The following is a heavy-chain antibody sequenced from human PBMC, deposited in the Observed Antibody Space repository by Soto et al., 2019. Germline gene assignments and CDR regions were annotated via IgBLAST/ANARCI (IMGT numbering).Heavy chain of an antibody. CDR1: GYTFTSYY. CDR3: AREEGYYYDSTGYYFY. D-gene: IGHD3-22*01. V-gene: IGHV1-46*04. CDR2: INPSGGST. J-gene: IGHJ4*02. Sequence: QVQLVQSGAEVKKPGASVKVSCKASGYTFTSYYMHWVRQAPGQGLEWMGIINPSGGSTSYAQKLQGRVTMTRDTSTSTVYMELSSLRSDDTAVHYCAREEGYYYDSTGYYFYWGQGTLVTVSS.